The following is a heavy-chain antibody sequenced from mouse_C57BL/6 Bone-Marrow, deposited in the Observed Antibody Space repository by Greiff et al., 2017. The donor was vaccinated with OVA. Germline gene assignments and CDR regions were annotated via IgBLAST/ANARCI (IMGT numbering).Heavy chain of an antibody. D-gene: IGHD1-1*01. CDR3: ARHGFITTVVATKYWYFDV. J-gene: IGHJ1*03. CDR2: FHPGSGSI. CDR1: GYTFTEYT. Sequence: QVQLQQSGAELVKPGASVKLSCKASGYTFTEYTIHWVKQRSGQGLEWIGWFHPGSGSIKYNEKFKVKATLTADKSSSTVYMELSRLTSEDSAVYFCARHGFITTVVATKYWYFDVWGTGTTVTVSS. V-gene: IGHV1-62-2*01.